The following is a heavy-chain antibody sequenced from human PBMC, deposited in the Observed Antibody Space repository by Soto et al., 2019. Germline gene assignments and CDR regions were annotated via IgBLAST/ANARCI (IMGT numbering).Heavy chain of an antibody. J-gene: IGHJ6*02. V-gene: IGHV1-46*01. CDR1: GYTFTSYY. CDR3: ARGRELAYCSSTSCYTPYYYGMDV. D-gene: IGHD2-2*02. CDR2: INPRGGST. Sequence: GASVKVSCKASGYTFTSYYMHWVRQAPGQGLEWMGIINPRGGSTRYAQKFQGRVTMTRDTSTNTVYMELSSLRSEDTAVYYCARGRELAYCSSTSCYTPYYYGMDVWGQGTTVTVSS.